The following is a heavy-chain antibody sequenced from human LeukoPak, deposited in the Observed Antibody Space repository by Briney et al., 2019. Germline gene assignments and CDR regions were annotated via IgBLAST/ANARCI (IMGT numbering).Heavy chain of an antibody. CDR2: ISYDGSNK. J-gene: IGHJ4*02. CDR1: GFTFSSYA. CDR3: ASGITYYYDSSGYGDC. V-gene: IGHV3-30-3*01. D-gene: IGHD3-22*01. Sequence: GRSLRLSCAASGFTFSSYAMHWVRQAPGKGLEWVAVISYDGSNKYYADSVKGRFTISRDNSKNTLYLQMNSLRAEDTAVYYCASGITYYYDSSGYGDCWGQGTLVTVSS.